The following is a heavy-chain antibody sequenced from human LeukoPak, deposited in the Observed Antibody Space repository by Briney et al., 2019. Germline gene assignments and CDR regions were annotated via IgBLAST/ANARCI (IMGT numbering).Heavy chain of an antibody. D-gene: IGHD2-15*01. J-gene: IGHJ5*02. CDR1: GYTFTGYY. CDR3: ARVGSAASYNWFAP. CDR2: INPNSGGT. Sequence: ASVKVSCKASGYTFTGYYMHWVRQAPGQGLEWMGRINPNSGGTNYAQKFQGRVTMTRDASICTAYMELSRLRSDDTAVYYGARVGSAASYNWFAPGGQGTLVTVPS. V-gene: IGHV1-2*06.